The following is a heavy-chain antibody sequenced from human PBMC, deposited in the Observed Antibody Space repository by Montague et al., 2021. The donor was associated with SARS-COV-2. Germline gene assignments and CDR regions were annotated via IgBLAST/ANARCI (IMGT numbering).Heavy chain of an antibody. D-gene: IGHD1-26*01. V-gene: IGHV6-1*01. CDR2: TYHRSKWYN. J-gene: IGHJ4*02. Sequence: CAISGDSVPRNSAAWNWTRQSPSRGLEWLGRTYHRSKWYNHYAVSVKIRITIKPDTSKNQIYLQLNSVTPEDTAEYYCARTSASSDYWGQGTLVTVSS. CDR1: GDSVPRNSAA. CDR3: ARTSASSDY.